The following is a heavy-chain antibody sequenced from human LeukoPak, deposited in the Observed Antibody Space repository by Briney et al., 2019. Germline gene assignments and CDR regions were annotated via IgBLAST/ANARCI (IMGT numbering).Heavy chain of an antibody. CDR2: ISSSGSTI. Sequence: PGGSLRLSCAASGFTFSSYEMNWVRQAPGKGLEWVSYISSSGSTIHYADSVRGRFTISRDNAKNSLYLQMNSLRAEDTAVYYCARGHENVVTTRDSIDYWGQGILVTVSS. CDR3: ARGHENVVTTRDSIDY. J-gene: IGHJ4*02. D-gene: IGHD5-12*01. V-gene: IGHV3-48*03. CDR1: GFTFSSYE.